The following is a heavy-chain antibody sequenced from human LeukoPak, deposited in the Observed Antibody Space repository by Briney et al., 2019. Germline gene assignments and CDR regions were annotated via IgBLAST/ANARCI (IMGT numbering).Heavy chain of an antibody. CDR1: GYSFTSYW. J-gene: IGHJ3*02. V-gene: IGHV5-51*01. Sequence: GESLKISCKGSGYSFTSYWIGWVRQMPGKGLEWMGIIYPGDSDTRYSPSFQGQVTISADKSISTAYLQWSSLKASDTAMYYCARQSDDSSVFADAFDIWGQGTMVTVSS. CDR3: ARQSDDSSVFADAFDI. CDR2: IYPGDSDT. D-gene: IGHD3-22*01.